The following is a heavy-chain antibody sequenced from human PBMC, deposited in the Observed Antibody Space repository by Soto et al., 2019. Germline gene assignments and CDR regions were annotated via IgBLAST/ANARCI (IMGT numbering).Heavy chain of an antibody. CDR3: ARVAVAATRSWDFDL. Sequence: EVQLVESGGGLVQPGGSRRLSCAASGFTFSDYWMHWFRQAPGKGLVWVSRIRGDGSSTSHADSVKGRLTISRDNAKDTLYLQMNSLTVDETAIYYCARVAVAATRSWDFDLWGRGTLVTVSS. D-gene: IGHD2-15*01. CDR1: GFTFSDYW. CDR2: IRGDGSST. V-gene: IGHV3-74*01. J-gene: IGHJ2*01.